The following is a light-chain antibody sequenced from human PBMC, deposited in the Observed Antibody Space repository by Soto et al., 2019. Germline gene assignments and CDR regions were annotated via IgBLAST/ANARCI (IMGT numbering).Light chain of an antibody. J-gene: IGLJ2*01. Sequence: QTVVTQEPSLTVSPGGTVTLTSGSSTGAVTSGHYPYWFQQKPGQAPRTLIYDTDNKHSWTPARFSGSLLGGKAALTLSGAQPEDEAEYYCLLSYSGTRLVFGGGTKVTVL. CDR1: TGAVTSGHY. CDR2: DTD. CDR3: LLSYSGTRLV. V-gene: IGLV7-46*01.